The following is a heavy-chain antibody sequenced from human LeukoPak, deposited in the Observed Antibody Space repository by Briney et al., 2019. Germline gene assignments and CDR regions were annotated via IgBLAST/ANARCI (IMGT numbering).Heavy chain of an antibody. Sequence: GRSLRLSCAASGFTFSSYAMSWVRQAPGKGLEWVSAISGSGGSTYYADSVKGRFTISRDNSKNTLYLQMNSLRAEDTAVYYCAREYSSSWYGGYWGQGTLVTVSS. V-gene: IGHV3-23*01. CDR1: GFTFSSYA. CDR3: AREYSSSWYGGY. J-gene: IGHJ4*02. CDR2: ISGSGGST. D-gene: IGHD6-13*01.